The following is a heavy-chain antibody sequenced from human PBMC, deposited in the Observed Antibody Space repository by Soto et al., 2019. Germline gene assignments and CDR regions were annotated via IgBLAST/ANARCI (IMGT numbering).Heavy chain of an antibody. V-gene: IGHV4-59*01. CDR1: GGSISSYY. J-gene: IGHJ6*02. Sequence: SETLSLTCTVSGGSISSYYWSWIRQPPGKGLEWIGYIYYSGSTNYNPSLKSRVTITVDTSKNQFSLKLSSVTAADTAVYYCARGGSAPGGYYIDGMDVWGQGTTVTVSS. CDR2: IYYSGST. D-gene: IGHD6-25*01. CDR3: ARGGSAPGGYYIDGMDV.